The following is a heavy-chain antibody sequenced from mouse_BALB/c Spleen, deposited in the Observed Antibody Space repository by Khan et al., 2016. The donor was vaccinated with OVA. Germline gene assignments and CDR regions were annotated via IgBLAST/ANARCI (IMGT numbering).Heavy chain of an antibody. CDR1: GYTFTSYV. CDR3: APVGIYYVSFAY. D-gene: IGHD1-1*01. J-gene: IGHJ3*01. CDR2: FYHSNDDI. V-gene: IGHV1S136*01. Sequence: VQLQQPGPELVKPGASVKMSCKASGYTFTSYVMHWVKQKPGLGLGWIGNFYHSNDDIKYHEKFQDQATLTSDKSSRTAYRGLSSLTSEDSAVYYGAPVGIYYVSFAYWGQGTLVTVSA.